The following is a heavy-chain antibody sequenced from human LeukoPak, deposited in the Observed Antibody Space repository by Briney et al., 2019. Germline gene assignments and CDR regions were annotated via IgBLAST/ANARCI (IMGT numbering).Heavy chain of an antibody. CDR1: GFTFSSYW. V-gene: IGHV3-7*01. D-gene: IGHD6-13*01. Sequence: PGGSLRLSCAASGFTFSSYWMSWVRQAPGKGLEWVANIKQDGSEKYYVDSVKGRFTTSRDNAKNSLYLQMNSLRAEDTAVYYCARFLRIAAAGSSLDYWGQGTLVTVSS. CDR3: ARFLRIAAAGSSLDY. CDR2: IKQDGSEK. J-gene: IGHJ4*02.